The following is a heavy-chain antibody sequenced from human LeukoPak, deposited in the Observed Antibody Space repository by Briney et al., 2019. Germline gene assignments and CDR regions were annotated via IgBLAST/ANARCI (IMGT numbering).Heavy chain of an antibody. J-gene: IGHJ6*02. V-gene: IGHV4-39*01. CDR3: ARLFTGYCSGGSCYGPDYYYGMDV. CDR1: GGSISGSTYY. CDR2: IYYSGST. D-gene: IGHD2-15*01. Sequence: SETLSLTCTVFGGSISGSTYYWAWIRQPPGKGLEWIGSIYYSGSTYYNPSLKSRVTISVDTSKNQFSLKLSSVTAADTAVYYCARLFTGYCSGGSCYGPDYYYGMDVWGQGTTVTVSS.